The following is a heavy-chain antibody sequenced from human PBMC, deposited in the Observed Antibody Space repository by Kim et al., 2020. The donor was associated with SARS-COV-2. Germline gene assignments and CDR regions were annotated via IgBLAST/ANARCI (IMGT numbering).Heavy chain of an antibody. Sequence: NYNPTLKSRVTISGDTSKNQFSLKLSSVTAADTAVYYCARVTSGSYDAFDIWGQGTMVTVSS. J-gene: IGHJ3*02. D-gene: IGHD1-26*01. V-gene: IGHV4-59*01. CDR3: ARVTSGSYDAFDI.